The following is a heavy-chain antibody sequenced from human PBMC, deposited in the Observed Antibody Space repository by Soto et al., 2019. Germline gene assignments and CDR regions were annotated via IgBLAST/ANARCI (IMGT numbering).Heavy chain of an antibody. Sequence: SVKVSCKASGGTFSSYAISWVRQAPGQGLEWVGGIIPIFGTANYAQNFQGRFTITADESTSTAYMELSSLRSEATAVYYCARRGGYNSHDAFDIWGQGTMVTVSS. CDR3: ARRGGYNSHDAFDI. V-gene: IGHV1-69*13. CDR2: IIPIFGTA. J-gene: IGHJ3*02. CDR1: GGTFSSYA. D-gene: IGHD5-12*01.